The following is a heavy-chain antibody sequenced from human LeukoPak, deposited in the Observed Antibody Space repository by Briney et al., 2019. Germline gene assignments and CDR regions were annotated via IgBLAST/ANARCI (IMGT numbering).Heavy chain of an antibody. J-gene: IGHJ6*02. D-gene: IGHD3-10*01. Sequence: SGGSLRLSCAASGFTFDNYAMLWVRLAPGRGLENVSVISGSGDDTYSADSVRGRFTISRDNSKNTLHLEMSNLRVDDTAVYYCAKGRNSYDSGRCHSQNCYYGMDVWGQGTTVIVFS. CDR2: ISGSGDDT. CDR3: AKGRNSYDSGRCHSQNCYYGMDV. CDR1: GFTFDNYA. V-gene: IGHV3-23*01.